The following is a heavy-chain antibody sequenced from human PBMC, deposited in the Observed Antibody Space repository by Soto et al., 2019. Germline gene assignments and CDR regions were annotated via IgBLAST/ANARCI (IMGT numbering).Heavy chain of an antibody. CDR1: GFTFSNYA. D-gene: IGHD6-19*01. V-gene: IGHV3-23*01. CDR2: ITASGGST. CDR3: AKGGALASTAFDS. J-gene: IGHJ4*02. Sequence: EVQLLESGEGLVQPGGSLRLSCAASGFTFSNYAMSWVRQAPGKGLEWVSAITASGGSTYYADSVQGRFTISRDSSKNTMYLQMNRLRAEDTAVYYCAKGGALASTAFDSWGQGTLVTVSS.